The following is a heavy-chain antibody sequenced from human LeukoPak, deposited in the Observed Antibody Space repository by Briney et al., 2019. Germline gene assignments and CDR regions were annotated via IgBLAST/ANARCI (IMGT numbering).Heavy chain of an antibody. J-gene: IGHJ4*02. CDR1: GFTFSNAW. Sequence: GGALRLSCAASGFTFSNAWMSWVRQAPGKGLEWVGRIKSKTDGGTTDYAAPVKGRGTISRDDSKNTLYLQMNSLKTEDTAVYYCTTAPGYSSSWNDYWGQGTLVTVSS. V-gene: IGHV3-15*01. CDR2: IKSKTDGGTT. D-gene: IGHD6-13*01. CDR3: TTAPGYSSSWNDY.